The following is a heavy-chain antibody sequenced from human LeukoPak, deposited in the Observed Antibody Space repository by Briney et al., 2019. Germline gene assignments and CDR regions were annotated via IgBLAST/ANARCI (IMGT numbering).Heavy chain of an antibody. CDR1: GGSFSGYC. CDR3: ARGGVPGGLWFGVP. Sequence: SETLSLTCAAHGGSFSGYCWSWIRQPPGKGLEWIGEINHSGSTNYNPSLKSRVTISVDTSKNQFSLKLSSVTAADTAVYYCARGGVPGGLWFGVPWGHGTLVTVSS. J-gene: IGHJ5*02. CDR2: INHSGST. D-gene: IGHD3-10*01. V-gene: IGHV4-34*01.